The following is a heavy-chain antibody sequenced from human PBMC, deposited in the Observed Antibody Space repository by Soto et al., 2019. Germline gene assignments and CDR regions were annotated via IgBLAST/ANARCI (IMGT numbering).Heavy chain of an antibody. J-gene: IGHJ5*02. D-gene: IGHD2-8*02. CDR3: AREHWYRFDP. CDR2: IYYSGST. Sequence: SETLSLTCTVSGGSISSYYWSWIRQPPGKGLEWIGYIYYSGSTNYNPSLKSRVTISVDTSKNQFSLKLSSVTAADTAVYYCAREHWYRFDPWGQGALVTVSS. CDR1: GGSISSYY. V-gene: IGHV4-59*01.